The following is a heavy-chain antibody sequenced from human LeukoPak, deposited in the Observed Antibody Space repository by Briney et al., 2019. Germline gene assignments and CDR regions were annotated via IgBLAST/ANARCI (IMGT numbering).Heavy chain of an antibody. CDR3: ARDQRNFDY. J-gene: IGHJ4*02. D-gene: IGHD6-25*01. CDR2: IRYDGSNK. Sequence: PGGSLRLSCAASGFTFSSYGMHWVRQAPGKGLEWVAVIRYDGSNKYYADSVKGRFTISRDNSKNTLYLQMNSLRAEDTAVYYCARDQRNFDYWGQGTLVTVSS. CDR1: GFTFSSYG. V-gene: IGHV3-33*01.